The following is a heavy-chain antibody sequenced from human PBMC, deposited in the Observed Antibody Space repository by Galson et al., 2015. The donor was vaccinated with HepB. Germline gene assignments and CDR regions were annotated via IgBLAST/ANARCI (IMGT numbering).Heavy chain of an antibody. D-gene: IGHD4-17*01. V-gene: IGHV1-2*04. CDR2: INPNSGGT. J-gene: IGHJ6*02. CDR1: GYTFTGYY. CDR3: ARDGGASVYGDYYYGMDV. Sequence: SVKVSCKASGYTFTGYYMHWVRQAPGQGLEWMGWINPNSGGTNYAQKFQGWVTMTRDTSISTAYMELSRLRSDDTAVYYCARDGGASVYGDYYYGMDVWGQGTTVTVSS.